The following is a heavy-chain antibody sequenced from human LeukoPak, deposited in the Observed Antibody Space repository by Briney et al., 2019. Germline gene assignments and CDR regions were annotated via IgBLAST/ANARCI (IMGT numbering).Heavy chain of an antibody. Sequence: SETLSLTCTVSGGSIGSYYWSWIRQPPGKGLEWIGYIYYSGSTNYNPSLKSRVTISVDTSKNQFSLKLSSVTAADTAVYYCARSVRTMVRGVINNWFDPWGQGTLVTVSS. CDR2: IYYSGST. V-gene: IGHV4-59*01. J-gene: IGHJ5*02. CDR3: ARSVRTMVRGVINNWFDP. D-gene: IGHD3-10*01. CDR1: GGSIGSYY.